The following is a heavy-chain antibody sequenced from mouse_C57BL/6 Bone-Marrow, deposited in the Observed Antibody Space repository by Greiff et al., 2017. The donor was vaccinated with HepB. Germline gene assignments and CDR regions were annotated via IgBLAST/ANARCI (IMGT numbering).Heavy chain of an antibody. V-gene: IGHV1-69*01. CDR3: GRAYGSSPYYAMDY. Sequence: QVQLQQPGAELVMPGASVKLSCKASGYTFTSYWIHWVKQRPGQGLEWIGEIDPSDSYTNYNQKFKGKSTLTVDKSSSTAYMQLSSLTSEDSAVYYCGRAYGSSPYYAMDYWGQGTSVTVSS. CDR2: IDPSDSYT. D-gene: IGHD1-1*01. CDR1: GYTFTSYW. J-gene: IGHJ4*01.